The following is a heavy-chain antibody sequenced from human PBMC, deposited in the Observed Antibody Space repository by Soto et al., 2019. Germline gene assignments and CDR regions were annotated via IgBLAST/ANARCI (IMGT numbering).Heavy chain of an antibody. CDR2: ISGSGGST. CDR1: GFTFSSYA. D-gene: IGHD3-10*01. V-gene: IGHV3-23*01. J-gene: IGHJ4*02. Sequence: EVPLLESGGGLVQPGGSLRLSCAASGFTFSSYAMSWVRQAPGKGLEWVSAISGSGGSTYYADSVKGRFTISRDNSNNTLDMQMNCPRAEDTAVYYCANHLLFGEFSNWGPGTLVTVSS. CDR3: ANHLLFGEFSN.